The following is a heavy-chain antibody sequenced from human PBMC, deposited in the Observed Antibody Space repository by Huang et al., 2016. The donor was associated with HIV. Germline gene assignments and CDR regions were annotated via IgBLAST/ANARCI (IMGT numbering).Heavy chain of an antibody. Sequence: EVQLVESGGGLVKTGGSLSLSCAASGFNFSRYSMNWVRQAPGKGLGWVSSISSSSSNIYYAASVKGRFTISRDNAKNSLYLQMNSLRAEDTAVYYCARVGGVAAGTFGTFDIWGQGTMVTVSS. V-gene: IGHV3-21*01. D-gene: IGHD6-19*01. CDR1: GFNFSRYS. CDR3: ARVGGVAAGTFGTFDI. J-gene: IGHJ3*02. CDR2: ISSSSSNI.